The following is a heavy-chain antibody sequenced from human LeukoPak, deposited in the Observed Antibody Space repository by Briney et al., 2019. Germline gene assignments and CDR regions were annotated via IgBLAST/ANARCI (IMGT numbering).Heavy chain of an antibody. J-gene: IGHJ4*02. V-gene: IGHV3-21*01. D-gene: IGHD6-6*01. CDR1: GFTFSSYS. CDR3: ARDLPWGSSSSDY. CDR2: ISSRSSYI. Sequence: GGSLRLSCAASGFTFSSYSMNWVRQAPGKGLEWVSSISSRSSYIDYADSLKGRFTISRDNAKNSLYLQMNSLRAEDTAVYYCARDLPWGSSSSDYWGQGTLVTVSS.